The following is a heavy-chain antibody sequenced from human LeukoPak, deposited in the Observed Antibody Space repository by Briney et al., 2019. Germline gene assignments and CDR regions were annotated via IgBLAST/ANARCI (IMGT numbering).Heavy chain of an antibody. CDR2: ISSSGSTI. V-gene: IGHV3-48*03. J-gene: IGHJ3*02. CDR1: GFTFSSYE. CDR3: ARHRSGGSQDDAFDI. D-gene: IGHD2-15*01. Sequence: GGSLRLSCAASGFTFSSYEMNWVRQAPGKGLEWVSYISSSGSTIYYADSVKGRFTISRDNAKNSLFLQMNSLSAEDTAVYYCARHRSGGSQDDAFDIWGQGTMVTVSS.